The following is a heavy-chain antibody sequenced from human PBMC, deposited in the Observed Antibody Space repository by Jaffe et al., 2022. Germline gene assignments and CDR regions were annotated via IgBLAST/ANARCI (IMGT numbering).Heavy chain of an antibody. CDR3: ARHLGYCGDGYCPKIFDP. CDR2: VFHSGST. CDR1: GDSIISSPFY. Sequence: QLQLQESGPGLVKPSETLSLMCSVSGDSIISSPFYWGWIRQPPGKGLEWIGSVFHSGSTYHNDSLKSRVTMSMDTSKNQFSLILSSVTPADTAVYYCARHLGYCGDGYCPKIFDPWGQGAQVTVSS. V-gene: IGHV4-39*01. J-gene: IGHJ5*02. D-gene: IGHD2-15*01.